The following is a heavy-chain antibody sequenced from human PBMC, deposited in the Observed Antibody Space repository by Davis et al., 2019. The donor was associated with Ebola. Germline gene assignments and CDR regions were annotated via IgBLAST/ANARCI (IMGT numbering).Heavy chain of an antibody. Sequence: LRLSCAVSGGSISSGGYSWSWIRQHPGKGLEWIGYIYYSGSTYYNPSLKSRVTISVDTSKNQFSLKLSSVTAADTAVYYCALRFGELLFGAFDIWGQGTMVTVSS. CDR1: GGSISSGGYS. V-gene: IGHV4-31*11. CDR2: IYYSGST. CDR3: ALRFGELLFGAFDI. J-gene: IGHJ3*02. D-gene: IGHD3-10*01.